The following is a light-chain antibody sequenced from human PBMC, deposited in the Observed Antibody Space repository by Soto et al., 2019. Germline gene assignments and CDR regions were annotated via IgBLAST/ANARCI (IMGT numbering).Light chain of an antibody. V-gene: IGKV4-1*01. Sequence: DIVMTQSPDSLAVSLGERATINCKSSQSVLYSSNNKNYLAWYQQKPGQPPKLLIYWASTRESGVPDRFSGSGSGTDFTLTISSLEPEDFAVYYCQQRSNWPITFGQGTRLENK. CDR1: QSVLYSSNNKNY. J-gene: IGKJ5*01. CDR3: QQRSNWPIT. CDR2: WAS.